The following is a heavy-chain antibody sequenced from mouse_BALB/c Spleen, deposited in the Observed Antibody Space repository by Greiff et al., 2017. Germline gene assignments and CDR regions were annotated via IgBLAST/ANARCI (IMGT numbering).Heavy chain of an antibody. CDR2: ISSGGSYT. D-gene: IGHD2-4*01. CDR3: TGDYDGFAY. Sequence: EVMLVESGGGLVKPGGSLKLSCAASGFTFSSYTMSWVRQTPEKRLEWVATISSGGSYTYYPDSVKGRFTISRDNAKNTLYLQMSSLKSEDTAMYYCTGDYDGFAYWGQGTLVTVSA. J-gene: IGHJ3*01. V-gene: IGHV5-6-4*01. CDR1: GFTFSSYT.